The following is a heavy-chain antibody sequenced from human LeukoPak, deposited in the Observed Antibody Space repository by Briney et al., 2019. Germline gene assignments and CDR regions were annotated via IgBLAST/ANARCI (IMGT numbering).Heavy chain of an antibody. CDR3: VRDAYDSSGYSFDY. V-gene: IGHV4-4*02. D-gene: IGHD3-22*01. CDR2: IYHSGNT. CDR1: GGSISRTNW. Sequence: SETLSLTCTVSGGSISRTNWWSWVRQPPGKGLEWIGEIYHSGNTNYNPSLKSRVTISVDKSKNQFSLKLSSVTAADTAVYYCVRDAYDSSGYSFDYWGQGTLVTVSS. J-gene: IGHJ4*02.